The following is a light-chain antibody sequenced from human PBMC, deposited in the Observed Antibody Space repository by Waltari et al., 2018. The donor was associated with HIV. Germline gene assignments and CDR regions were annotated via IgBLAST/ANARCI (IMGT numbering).Light chain of an antibody. CDR1: KIGTKS. J-gene: IGLJ2*01. CDR3: QVWHSKSDHVV. Sequence: SYVLTQAPSVSVAPGQTASISCGGDKIGTKSVHWYQQKPGQAPWLVVYDDSDRPSGIPELFSGFNAGNTATLTISRVEAGDEADYYCQVWHSKSDHVVFGGGTKVTVL. CDR2: DDS. V-gene: IGLV3-21*02.